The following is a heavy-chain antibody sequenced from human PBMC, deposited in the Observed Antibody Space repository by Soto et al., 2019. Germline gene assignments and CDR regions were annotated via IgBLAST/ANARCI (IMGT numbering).Heavy chain of an antibody. J-gene: IGHJ5*02. V-gene: IGHV1-8*01. CDR1: GYTFTSYD. CDR2: MNPNSGNT. D-gene: IGHD3-10*01. Sequence: ASVKVSCKASGYTFTSYDINWVRQATGQGLEWMGWMNPNSGNTGYAQKFQGRVTMTRNTSISTAYMELSSLRSEDTAVYYCARGLLVRGVIVLSHWFDPWGQGTLVTVS. CDR3: ARGLLVRGVIVLSHWFDP.